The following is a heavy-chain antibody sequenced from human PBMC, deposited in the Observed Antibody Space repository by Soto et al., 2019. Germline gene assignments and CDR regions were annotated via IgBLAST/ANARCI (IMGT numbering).Heavy chain of an antibody. J-gene: IGHJ4*02. D-gene: IGHD6-19*01. CDR2: ISAYNGNT. Sequence: ASVKVSCKASGYTFTSYGISWVRQAPGQGLEWMGWISAYNGNTNYAQKLQGRVTMTTDTSTSTAYMELRSLRSDDTAVYYCAREPYSSGWFPIYFDYWGQGTLVTVSS. CDR1: GYTFTSYG. V-gene: IGHV1-18*01. CDR3: AREPYSSGWFPIYFDY.